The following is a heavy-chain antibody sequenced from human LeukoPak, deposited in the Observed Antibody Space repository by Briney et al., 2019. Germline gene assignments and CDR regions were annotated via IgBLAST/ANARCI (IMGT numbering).Heavy chain of an antibody. D-gene: IGHD2-15*01. CDR1: GFTFSSCT. J-gene: IGHJ6*02. CDR3: ARDPTPRYCSGVSCYTHYGMDV. CDR2: ISSSSSYI. Sequence: PGGSLRLSCAASGFTFSSCTMNWVRQAPGKGLEWVSSISSSSSYIYYADSVKGRLTISRDNAKNSLYLQMNSLRAEDPAVYYCARDPTPRYCSGVSCYTHYGMDVWGQGTTVTVSS. V-gene: IGHV3-21*01.